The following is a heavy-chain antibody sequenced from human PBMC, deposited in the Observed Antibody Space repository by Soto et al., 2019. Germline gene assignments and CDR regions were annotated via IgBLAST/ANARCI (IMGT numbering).Heavy chain of an antibody. Sequence: QVQLVQSGAEVKKPGASVKVSCKASGYTFTSYGISWVRQAPGQGLEWMGWISAYNGNTNYAQKLQGRVTMITDTSTSTAYMELRSLRSDDTAVYYCARDWDSSGYYPNNWFDPWGQGTLVTVSS. V-gene: IGHV1-18*01. CDR1: GYTFTSYG. D-gene: IGHD3-22*01. CDR2: ISAYNGNT. J-gene: IGHJ5*02. CDR3: ARDWDSSGYYPNNWFDP.